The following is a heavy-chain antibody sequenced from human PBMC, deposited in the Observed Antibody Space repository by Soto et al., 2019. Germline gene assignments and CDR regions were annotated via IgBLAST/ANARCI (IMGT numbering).Heavy chain of an antibody. CDR2: IYYSGST. V-gene: IGHV4-39*01. D-gene: IGHD4-4*01. J-gene: IGHJ4*02. CDR3: ASLRNYLDGDREY. Sequence: SETLSLTCTVSGGSISSSSYYRGWIRQPPGKGLEWIGSIYYSGSTYYSPSLKSRVTISVDTSKNQFSLRLSSVTAADTAGYYCASLRNYLDGDREYWGQGTLVTVSS. CDR1: GGSISSSSYY.